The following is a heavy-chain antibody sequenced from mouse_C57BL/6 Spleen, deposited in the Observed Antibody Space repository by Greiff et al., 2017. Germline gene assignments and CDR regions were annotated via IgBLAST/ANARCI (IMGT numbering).Heavy chain of an antibody. Sequence: QVHVKQPGAELVKPGASVKMSCKASGYTFTSYWITWVKQRPGQGLEWIGDIYPGSGSTNYNEKFKSKATLTVDTSSSTAYMQLSSLTSEDCAVYYCAGIYYYGSSGYAMDYWGQGTSVTVSS. CDR2: IYPGSGST. CDR1: GYTFTSYW. J-gene: IGHJ4*01. CDR3: AGIYYYGSSGYAMDY. D-gene: IGHD1-1*01. V-gene: IGHV1-55*01.